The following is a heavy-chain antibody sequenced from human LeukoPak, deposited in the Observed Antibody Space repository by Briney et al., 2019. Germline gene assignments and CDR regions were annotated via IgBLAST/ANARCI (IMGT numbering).Heavy chain of an antibody. V-gene: IGHV4-39*01. Sequence: PSETLSLTCAVSGASVSGSNYYWGWIRQPPGKGLEWIGNIYSSGSTYYNASLQSRVTISIDTSKNQFSLRLNSVTAADTSMYYCAKSGGYGLIDYWGQGTRVTVSS. CDR3: AKSGGYGLIDY. CDR2: IYSSGST. J-gene: IGHJ4*02. CDR1: GASVSGSNYY. D-gene: IGHD1-26*01.